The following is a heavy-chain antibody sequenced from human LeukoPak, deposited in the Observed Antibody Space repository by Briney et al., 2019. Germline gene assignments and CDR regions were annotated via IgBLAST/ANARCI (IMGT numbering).Heavy chain of an antibody. CDR2: IYSDNT. J-gene: IGHJ4*02. V-gene: IGHV3-53*01. Sequence: GGSLRLSCVVSGFTFSSYWMSWVRQAPGKGLEWVSFIYSDNTHYSDSVKGRFTISRDNSKNTLYLQMNSLRAEDTAVYYCARRAGAYSHPYDYWGQGTLVTVSS. CDR1: GFTFSSYW. CDR3: ARRAGAYSHPYDY. D-gene: IGHD4/OR15-4a*01.